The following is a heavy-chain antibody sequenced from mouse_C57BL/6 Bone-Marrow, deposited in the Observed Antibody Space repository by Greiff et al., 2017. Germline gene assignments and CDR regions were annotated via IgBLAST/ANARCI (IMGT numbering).Heavy chain of an antibody. J-gene: IGHJ4*01. CDR2: ISSGSSTI. CDR3: ARQGTRGAIDY. Sequence: EVKLVESGGGLVKPGGSLKLSCAASGFTFSDYGMHWVRQAPEKGLEWVAYISSGSSTIYYSDTVKGRFTISRANAKNTLFLKMTSLRSEDTAMDYCARQGTRGAIDYGGQGNSVTVSA. D-gene: IGHD3-3*01. CDR1: GFTFSDYG. V-gene: IGHV5-17*01.